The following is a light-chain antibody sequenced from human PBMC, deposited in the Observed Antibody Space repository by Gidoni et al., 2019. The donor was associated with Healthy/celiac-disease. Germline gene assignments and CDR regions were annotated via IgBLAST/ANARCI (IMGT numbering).Light chain of an antibody. J-gene: IGLJ2*01. CDR1: KLGDKY. CDR3: QAWDSSGVV. Sequence: SYELTQPPSVSVSPGQTASITCSGDKLGDKYACWYQQKPGQSPVLVIYQDSKRPAGIPERFSGSNSGNTATLNISGTQAMDEADYYCQAWDSSGVVFGGGTKLTVL. V-gene: IGLV3-1*01. CDR2: QDS.